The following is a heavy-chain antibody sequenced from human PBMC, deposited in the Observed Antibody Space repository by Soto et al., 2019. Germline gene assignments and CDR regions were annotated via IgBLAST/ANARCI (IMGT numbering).Heavy chain of an antibody. D-gene: IGHD3-3*01. V-gene: IGHV3-13*01. CDR1: GFTFSSYD. CDR2: IGTAGDT. Sequence: GGSLRLSCAASGFTFSSYDMHWVRQATGKGLEWVSAIGTAGDTYYPGSVKGRFTISRENAKNSLYLQINSLRAEDTAVYYCARAPSYYDASSAGYYYYGMDVWGQGTTVTVSS. CDR3: ARAPSYYDASSAGYYYYGMDV. J-gene: IGHJ6*02.